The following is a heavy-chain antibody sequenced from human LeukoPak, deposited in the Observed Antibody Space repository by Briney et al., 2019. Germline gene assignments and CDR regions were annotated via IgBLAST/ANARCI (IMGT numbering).Heavy chain of an antibody. CDR3: ARYTVTPRGAFDI. V-gene: IGHV3-74*01. CDR2: VNTDGSSA. J-gene: IGHJ3*02. CDR1: GFTFSSSW. D-gene: IGHD4-17*01. Sequence: GGSLRLSCVVSGFTFSSSWMHWVRQAPGKGLVWVSRVNTDGSSANYADSVKGRFTISRDNSKNTLYLQMNSLRAEDTAVYYCARYTVTPRGAFDIWGQGTMVTVSS.